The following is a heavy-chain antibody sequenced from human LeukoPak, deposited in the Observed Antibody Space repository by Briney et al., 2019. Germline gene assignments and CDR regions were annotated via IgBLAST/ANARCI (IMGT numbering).Heavy chain of an antibody. CDR1: GGSISSSSYY. CDR2: IYYSGST. J-gene: IGHJ6*03. CDR3: ARDRGAKTAGSVDTAMVLYYYYYMDV. D-gene: IGHD5-18*01. Sequence: SETLSLTCTVSGGSISSSSYYWGWIRQPPGKGLEWIGSIYYSGSTYYNPSLKSRVTISVDTSKNQFSLKLSSVTAADTAVYYCARDRGAKTAGSVDTAMVLYYYYYMDVWGKGTTVTVSS. V-gene: IGHV4-39*07.